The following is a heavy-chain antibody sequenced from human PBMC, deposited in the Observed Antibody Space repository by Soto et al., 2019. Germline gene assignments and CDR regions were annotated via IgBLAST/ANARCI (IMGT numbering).Heavy chain of an antibody. Sequence: QVQLVQSGGEVKKPGASVKVSCKASGYTFTNYGISWVRQAPGQGLEWMGWINVYNGNTKYAQKVQGRGTMTTDTSTSTDYMELRSLRSDDTAVYYCASGVGSGSYYNQYNWFDPWGQGTLVTVSS. J-gene: IGHJ5*02. CDR3: ASGVGSGSYYNQYNWFDP. D-gene: IGHD3-10*01. CDR2: INVYNGNT. CDR1: GYTFTNYG. V-gene: IGHV1-18*01.